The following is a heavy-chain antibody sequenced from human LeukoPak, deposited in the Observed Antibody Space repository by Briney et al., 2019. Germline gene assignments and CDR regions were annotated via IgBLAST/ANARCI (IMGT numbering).Heavy chain of an antibody. D-gene: IGHD3-22*01. CDR3: AREKARYYDSSGSSDY. V-gene: IGHV1-69*13. Sequence: SVKVSCKASGGTFSSYAISWVRQAPGQGLEWMGGIIPIFGTANYAQKFQGRVTITADESTSTAYMELSSLRSEDTAVYYCAREKARYYDSSGSSDYWGQGTLVTVSS. CDR1: GGTFSSYA. CDR2: IIPIFGTA. J-gene: IGHJ4*02.